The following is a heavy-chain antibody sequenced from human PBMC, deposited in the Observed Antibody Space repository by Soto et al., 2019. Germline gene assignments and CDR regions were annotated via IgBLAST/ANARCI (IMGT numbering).Heavy chain of an antibody. CDR2: IYYSGST. V-gene: IGHV4-30-4*01. J-gene: IGHJ5*02. CDR3: ARGVYYYDSSGYPWFDP. Sequence: SETLSLTCTVSGGSISSGDYYWSWIRQPPGKGLEWIGYIYYSGSTYYNPSLKSRVTISVDTSKNQLSLKLSSVTAADTAVYYCARGVYYYDSSGYPWFDPWGQGTLVTVSS. D-gene: IGHD3-22*01. CDR1: GGSISSGDYY.